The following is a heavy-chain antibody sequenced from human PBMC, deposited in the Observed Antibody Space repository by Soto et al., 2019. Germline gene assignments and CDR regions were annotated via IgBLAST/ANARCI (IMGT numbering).Heavy chain of an antibody. Sequence: PGGSLRLSCAASGFTFSSYAMHWVRQAPGKGLEWVAVISYDGSNKYYADSVKGRFTISRDNSKNTLYLQMNSLRAEDTAVYYCARDGDPNSSSWYVHNYYGMDVWGQGTTVTVSS. D-gene: IGHD6-13*01. J-gene: IGHJ6*02. CDR3: ARDGDPNSSSWYVHNYYGMDV. CDR1: GFTFSSYA. CDR2: ISYDGSNK. V-gene: IGHV3-30-3*01.